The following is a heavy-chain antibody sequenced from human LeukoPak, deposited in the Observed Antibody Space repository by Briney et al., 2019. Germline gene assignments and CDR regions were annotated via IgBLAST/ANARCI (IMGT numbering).Heavy chain of an antibody. J-gene: IGHJ4*02. D-gene: IGHD3-10*01. CDR3: ARVRKLRTRGVMDPLDY. Sequence: GGSLRLSCAASGFTFNYYWLTWVRQAPGKGLEWVANIQQDGSERYYVDSVKGRFIISRDNAKNSLYLQMNSLRAEDTAVYYCARVRKLRTRGVMDPLDYWGQGTLVTVSS. CDR2: IQQDGSER. CDR1: GFTFNYYW. V-gene: IGHV3-7*01.